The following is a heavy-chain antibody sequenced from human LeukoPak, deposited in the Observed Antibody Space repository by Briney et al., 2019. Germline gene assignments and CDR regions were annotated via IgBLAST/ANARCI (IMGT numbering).Heavy chain of an antibody. CDR2: FYTSENT. CDR1: GASIRSYF. D-gene: IGHD1-1*01. J-gene: IGHJ5*02. CDR3: ARRRTGTTHNWFDP. V-gene: IGHV4-4*09. Sequence: SETLSLTCSVSGASIRSYFWSWLRQSPGRGLEWIGNFYTSENTIYNPSLQSRVTISVDTSKNEFSLRLTSVTAADTAVYYCARRRTGTTHNWFDPWGQGTRVSVSS.